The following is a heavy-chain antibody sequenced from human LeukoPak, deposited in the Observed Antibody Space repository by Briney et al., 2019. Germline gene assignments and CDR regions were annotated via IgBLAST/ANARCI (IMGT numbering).Heavy chain of an antibody. J-gene: IGHJ4*02. CDR1: GFTFSSHS. CDR3: ARWRGLQSEFDC. D-gene: IGHD5-24*01. V-gene: IGHV3-7*01. Sequence: PGGSLRLSCAASGFTFSSHSMGWVRQAPGKGLECVATIGLDGAQKDFVDSVKGRFTPSRDNAKNSLFLEMNRLRVEDTAVYYCARWRGLQSEFDCWGQGTLVTVSS. CDR2: IGLDGAQK.